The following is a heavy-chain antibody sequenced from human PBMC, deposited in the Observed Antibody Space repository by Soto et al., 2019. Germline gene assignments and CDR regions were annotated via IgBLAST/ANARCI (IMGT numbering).Heavy chain of an antibody. D-gene: IGHD1-1*01. CDR1: GGKFSTFA. CDR3: ARVVYSDGPTADYVNWPPLR. CDR2: IIPLFGEA. J-gene: IGHJ4*02. Sequence: QVQLVQSGAEVKRPGSSVKVSCKASGGKFSTFAINWVRQAPGHGLEWMGGIIPLFGEANYARKFQGRVTITADESTTTAFMELSRLRSDDTAVYYCARVVYSDGPTADYVNWPPLRWGQGTRITVTS. V-gene: IGHV1-69*01.